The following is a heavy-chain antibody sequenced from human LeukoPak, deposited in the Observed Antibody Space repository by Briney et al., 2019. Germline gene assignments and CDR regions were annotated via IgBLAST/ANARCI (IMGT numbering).Heavy chain of an antibody. CDR3: AREVGDSSGWFDY. D-gene: IGHD6-19*01. CDR2: INWNGGST. V-gene: IGHV3-20*04. J-gene: IGHJ4*02. Sequence: PGGSLRLSCAASGFTFSSYAMSWVRQAPGKGLEWVSGINWNGGSTGYADSVKGRFTISRDNAKNSLYLQMNSLRAEGTALYYCAREVGDSSGWFDYWGQGTLVTVSS. CDR1: GFTFSSYA.